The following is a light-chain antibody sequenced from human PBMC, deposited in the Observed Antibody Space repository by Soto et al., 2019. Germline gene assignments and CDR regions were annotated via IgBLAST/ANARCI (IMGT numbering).Light chain of an antibody. Sequence: QSVLTQPPSASETPGPRVTISRAGSSSNFGRNAVNWYQHHPGTAPKLLFYNNNQRPSGVPDRFSGSKSGTSAALAISGPQSEDDADYYCALWDDSLSGLRFGGGTKVTVL. J-gene: IGLJ3*02. CDR2: NNN. CDR1: SSNFGRNA. V-gene: IGLV1-44*01. CDR3: ALWDDSLSGLR.